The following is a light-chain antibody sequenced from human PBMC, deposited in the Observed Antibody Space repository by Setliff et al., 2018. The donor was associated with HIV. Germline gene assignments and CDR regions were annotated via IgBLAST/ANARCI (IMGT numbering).Light chain of an antibody. CDR3: QQLNSYART. V-gene: IGKV1-9*01. Sequence: DIQLTQSPSFLSASVGDRVTITCRASEGISSYLAWYQQKPGKAPKLLIYGASTLQSGVPSRFSGSGSGTEFSLTISSLQPEDFATYYCQQLNSYARTFGQGTKVDIK. CDR1: EGISSY. CDR2: GAS. J-gene: IGKJ1*01.